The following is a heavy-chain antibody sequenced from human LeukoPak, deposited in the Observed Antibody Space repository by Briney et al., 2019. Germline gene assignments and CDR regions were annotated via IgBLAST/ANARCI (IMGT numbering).Heavy chain of an antibody. D-gene: IGHD3-16*02. CDR3: TTFYHEDSPY. J-gene: IGHJ4*02. V-gene: IGHV3-15*01. CDR2: IKSNADGGTP. Sequence: GGSLRLSCAASGFSFMNAWMIWVRQAPGKGLEWVGRIKSNADGGTPDYAAAARGRFTISRDDSKNTLYLQMNSLKTEDTAVYYCTTFYHEDSPYWGRGTLVTVSS. CDR1: GFSFMNAW.